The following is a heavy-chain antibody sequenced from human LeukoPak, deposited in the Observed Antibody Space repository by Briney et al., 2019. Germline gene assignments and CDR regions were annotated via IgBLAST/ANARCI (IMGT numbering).Heavy chain of an antibody. CDR3: AKDLVPYYDFWSGYYTETYFDY. J-gene: IGHJ4*02. CDR2: ISGDGGRT. Sequence: GGSLRLSCAASGFTFSSYAMSWVRQAPGKGLEWVSGISGDGGRTFYADSVKGRLTISRDNSKNTLYLQMNSLRAEDTAVYYCAKDLVPYYDFWSGYYTETYFDYWGQGTLVTVSS. CDR1: GFTFSSYA. D-gene: IGHD3-3*01. V-gene: IGHV3-23*01.